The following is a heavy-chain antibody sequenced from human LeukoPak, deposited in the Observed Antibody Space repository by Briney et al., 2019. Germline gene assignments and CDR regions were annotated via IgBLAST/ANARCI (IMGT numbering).Heavy chain of an antibody. D-gene: IGHD6-13*01. CDR1: GFTFSSYW. J-gene: IGHJ4*02. CDR3: ARDPPRAAAGTDY. Sequence: RSGGSLRLSCAASGFTFSSYWMSWIRQAPGKGLEWVANIKQDGSEKYYVDSVKGRFTISRDNAKNSLYLQMNSLRAEDTAVYYCARDPPRAAAGTDYWGQGTLVTVSS. V-gene: IGHV3-7*03. CDR2: IKQDGSEK.